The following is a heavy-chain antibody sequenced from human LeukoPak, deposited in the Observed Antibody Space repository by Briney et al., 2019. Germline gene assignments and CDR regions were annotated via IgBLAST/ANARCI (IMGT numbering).Heavy chain of an antibody. Sequence: ASVKVSCKVSGYTLTELSMHWVRQAPGQGLEWMGWINPNSGGTNYAQKFQGRVTMTRDTSISTAYMELSRLRSDDTAVYYCARDLSPGGSGQPQHYWGQGTLVTVSS. J-gene: IGHJ4*02. V-gene: IGHV1-2*02. CDR1: GYTLTELS. D-gene: IGHD3-10*01. CDR2: INPNSGGT. CDR3: ARDLSPGGSGQPQHY.